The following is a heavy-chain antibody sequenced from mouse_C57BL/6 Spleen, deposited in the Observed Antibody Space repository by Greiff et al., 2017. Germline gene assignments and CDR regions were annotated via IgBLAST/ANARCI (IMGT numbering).Heavy chain of an antibody. D-gene: IGHD2-1*01. V-gene: IGHV1-54*01. Sequence: QVQLQQSGAELVRPGTSVKVSCKASGYAFTNYLIEWVKQRPGQGLEWIGVINPGSGGTNYNEKFKGKATLTADKSSSTAYMQLSSLTSEDSAVYFCARRDYGNYRYFDVWGTGTTVTVSS. J-gene: IGHJ1*03. CDR2: INPGSGGT. CDR3: ARRDYGNYRYFDV. CDR1: GYAFTNYL.